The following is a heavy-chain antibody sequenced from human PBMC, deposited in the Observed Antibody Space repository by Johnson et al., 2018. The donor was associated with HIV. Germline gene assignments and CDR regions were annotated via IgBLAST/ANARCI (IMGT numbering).Heavy chain of an antibody. CDR1: GFTFDDYV. Sequence: VQLVESGGGVVRPGGSLRLSCAASGFTFDDYVMSWVRQAPGKGLEWVSGIHWNGGSTGYADSVKGRFTISRANAKKSLYLQMNSLRAEDTAVFYCARAPNTWNSGLFDALDMWGQGTMVTVSS. D-gene: IGHD1-7*01. J-gene: IGHJ3*02. V-gene: IGHV3-20*04. CDR3: ARAPNTWNSGLFDALDM. CDR2: IHWNGGST.